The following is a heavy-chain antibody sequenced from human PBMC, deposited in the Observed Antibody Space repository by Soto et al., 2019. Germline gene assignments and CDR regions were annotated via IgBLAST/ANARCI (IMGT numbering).Heavy chain of an antibody. CDR2: ISYDGSNK. CDR1: GFTFSSYG. J-gene: IGHJ4*02. D-gene: IGHD2-2*02. CDR3: AKGPSAYCSSTSCDIWAPYFDY. Sequence: PGGSLRLSCAASGFTFSSYGMHWVRQAPGKGLEWVAVISYDGSNKYYADSVKGRFTISRDNSKNTLYLQMNSLRAEDTAVYYCAKGPSAYCSSTSCDIWAPYFDYWGQGTLVTVPQ. V-gene: IGHV3-30*18.